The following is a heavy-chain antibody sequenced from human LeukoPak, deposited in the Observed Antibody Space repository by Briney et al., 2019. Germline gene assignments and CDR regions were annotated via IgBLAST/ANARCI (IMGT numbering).Heavy chain of an antibody. CDR1: GFTFSSYA. CDR2: ISGSGGST. CDR3: ARDPFYGSGSYLGG. Sequence: GGSLRLSCAASGFTFSSYAMSWVRQAPGKGLEWVSAISGSGGSTYYADSVKGRFTISRDNSKNTLYLQMNSLRAEDTAVYYCARDPFYGSGSYLGGWGQGTLVTVSS. J-gene: IGHJ4*02. D-gene: IGHD3-10*01. V-gene: IGHV3-23*01.